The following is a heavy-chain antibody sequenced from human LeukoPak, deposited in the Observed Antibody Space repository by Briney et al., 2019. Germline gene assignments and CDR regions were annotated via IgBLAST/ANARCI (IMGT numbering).Heavy chain of an antibody. J-gene: IGHJ1*01. D-gene: IGHD3-10*01. CDR2: INHSGST. V-gene: IGHV4-34*01. CDR3: VRRFGRYFQH. CDR1: GGSFSGYY. Sequence: SETLSLTCAVYGGSFSGYYWSWIRQPPGKGLEWIGEINHSGSTNYNPSLKSRVTISVDTSKNQFSLKLSSVTAADTAVYYCVRRFGRYFQHWGQGTLVTVSS.